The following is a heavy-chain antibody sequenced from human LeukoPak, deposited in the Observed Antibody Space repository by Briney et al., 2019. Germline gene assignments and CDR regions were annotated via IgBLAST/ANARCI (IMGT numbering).Heavy chain of an antibody. J-gene: IGHJ4*02. CDR1: GASISAFH. CDR3: ARKDGDY. Sequence: SETLSLTCTVSGASISAFHWTWFRQPAGKGLEWVGLIYSSGSTLFNPSLKSRVDMSVALTKNQLSLKLTAVTAADTAMYYCARKDGDYWGRGTLVTVSS. V-gene: IGHV4-4*07. CDR2: IYSSGST.